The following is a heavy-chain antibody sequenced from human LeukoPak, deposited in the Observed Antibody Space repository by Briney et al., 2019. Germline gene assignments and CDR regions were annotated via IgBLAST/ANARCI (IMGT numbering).Heavy chain of an antibody. Sequence: SGPTLVNPTQTLTLTCSFSGFSLNTSGVGVGWIRQPPGKALEWLAIIYWDDDNRYNASLKSRHTVTKDTSKNQVVLTLSNMDPVDTAAYYCSHTVGYFDYWGQGTLVTVSS. V-gene: IGHV2-5*02. CDR3: SHTVGYFDY. CDR1: GFSLNTSGVG. J-gene: IGHJ4*02. CDR2: IYWDDDN.